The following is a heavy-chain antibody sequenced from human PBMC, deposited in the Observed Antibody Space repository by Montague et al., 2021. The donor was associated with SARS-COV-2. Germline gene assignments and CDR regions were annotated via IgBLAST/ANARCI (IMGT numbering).Heavy chain of an antibody. J-gene: IGHJ4*02. V-gene: IGHV4-39*01. Sequence: SETLSLTCTVTDGSIFSNSFYWAWIRPSPGQGLEWIGNVLSSGSTFYNPSLRSRVTMSEDMSKNQFSLKLMSVTAADTAVYYCARSTVGTSHFDYWGQGTLVTVSS. CDR3: ARSTVGTSHFDY. CDR1: DGSIFSNSFY. CDR2: VLSSGST. D-gene: IGHD1-26*01.